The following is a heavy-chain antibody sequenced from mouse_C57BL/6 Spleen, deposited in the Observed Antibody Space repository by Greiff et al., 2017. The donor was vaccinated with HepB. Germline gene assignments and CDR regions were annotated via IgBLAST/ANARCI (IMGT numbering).Heavy chain of an antibody. V-gene: IGHV3-6*01. Sequence: ESGPGLVKPSQSLSLTCSVTGYSITRGYYWNWIRQFPGNKLEWMGYISYDGSNNYNPSLKNRISITRDTSKNQFFLKLNSVTTEDTATYYCAREDYYGRSAYWGQGTLVTVSA. CDR2: ISYDGSN. CDR3: AREDYYGRSAY. CDR1: GYSITRGYY. D-gene: IGHD1-1*01. J-gene: IGHJ3*01.